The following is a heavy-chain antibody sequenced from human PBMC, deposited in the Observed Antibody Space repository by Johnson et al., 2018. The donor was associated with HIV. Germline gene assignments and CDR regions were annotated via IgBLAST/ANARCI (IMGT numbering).Heavy chain of an antibody. Sequence: QVLLVESGGGLVQPGGSLRLSCAASGFTFSSYAMHWVRQAPGKGLEWVAVISYDGSNKYYADSVKGRFTISRDNSKNTLYLQMNSLRAGDTAVYYCARKGMRRSIAAAGADAFDIWGQGTMVTVSS. CDR2: ISYDGSNK. CDR1: GFTFSSYA. D-gene: IGHD6-13*01. V-gene: IGHV3-30*04. CDR3: ARKGMRRSIAAAGADAFDI. J-gene: IGHJ3*02.